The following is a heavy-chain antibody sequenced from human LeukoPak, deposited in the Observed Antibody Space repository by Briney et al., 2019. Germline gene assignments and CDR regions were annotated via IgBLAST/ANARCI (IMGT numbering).Heavy chain of an antibody. CDR1: GGSFSGYY. CDR2: INHSGST. Sequence: PSETLSLTCAVYGGSFSGYYWSWIRQPPGKGLEWIGEINHSGSTNYNPSLKSRVTTSIDTSKNQFSLKLSSVTAADTAVYYCARYPAAGFWFDPWGQGTLVSVSS. V-gene: IGHV4-34*01. J-gene: IGHJ5*02. CDR3: ARYPAAGFWFDP. D-gene: IGHD6-13*01.